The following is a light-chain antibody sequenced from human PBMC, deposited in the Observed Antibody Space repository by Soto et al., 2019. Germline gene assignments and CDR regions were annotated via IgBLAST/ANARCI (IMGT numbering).Light chain of an antibody. CDR3: EAWDDSLSGPNVV. CDR2: RNN. J-gene: IGLJ2*01. Sequence: QSVLTQPPSASGTPGQRVTISCSGSSSNIGSNYVYWYQQLPGTAPKLLIYRNNQRPSGVPDRFSGSKSGTSASLAISGLRSEDEADYYCEAWDDSLSGPNVVFGGGTKLTVL. V-gene: IGLV1-47*01. CDR1: SSNIGSNY.